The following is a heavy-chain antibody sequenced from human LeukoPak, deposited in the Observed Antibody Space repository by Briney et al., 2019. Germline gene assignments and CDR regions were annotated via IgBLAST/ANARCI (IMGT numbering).Heavy chain of an antibody. CDR1: GFTFSSYA. D-gene: IGHD3-3*01. Sequence: GGSLRRSCAASGFTFSSYAMSWVRQAPGKGLEWVSAISGSGGSTYYADSVKGRFTISRDNSKNTLYLQMNSLRAEDTAVYYCAKDVLRFLEWLFQPLSYGMDVWGQGTTVTVSS. J-gene: IGHJ6*02. V-gene: IGHV3-23*01. CDR3: AKDVLRFLEWLFQPLSYGMDV. CDR2: ISGSGGST.